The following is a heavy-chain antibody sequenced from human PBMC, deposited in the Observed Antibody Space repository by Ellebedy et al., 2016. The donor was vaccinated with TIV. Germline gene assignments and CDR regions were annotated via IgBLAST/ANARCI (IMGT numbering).Heavy chain of an antibody. Sequence: PGGSLRLSCVVSRFTFNNYAMSWVRQAPGKGLEWVSAIGGSGGATYYADSVKGRFTISRDVSKNTLYLQMNSLRAEDTAVYYCAQGDLLLWFGEFTDDWGQGTLVTVSS. V-gene: IGHV3-23*01. CDR3: AQGDLLLWFGEFTDD. CDR2: IGGSGGAT. D-gene: IGHD3-10*01. CDR1: RFTFNNYA. J-gene: IGHJ4*02.